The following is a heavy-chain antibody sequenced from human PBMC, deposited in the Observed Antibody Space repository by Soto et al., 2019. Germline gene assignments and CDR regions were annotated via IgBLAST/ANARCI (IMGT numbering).Heavy chain of an antibody. CDR1: GYTFTGYY. D-gene: IGHD6-19*01. V-gene: IGHV1-2*04. J-gene: IGHJ4*02. CDR2: INPNSGGT. Sequence: GASVKVSCKASGYTFTGYYMHWVRQAPGQGLEWMGWINPNSGGTNYAQKFQGWVTMTRDTSISTAYMELSRLRSDDTAVYYCARARSGWRHDDWGKETLVTVSS. CDR3: ARARSGWRHDD.